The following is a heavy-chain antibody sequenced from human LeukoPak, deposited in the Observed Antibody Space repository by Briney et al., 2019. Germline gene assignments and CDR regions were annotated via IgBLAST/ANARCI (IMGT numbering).Heavy chain of an antibody. CDR2: IYYSGST. CDR1: GGSISSGGYY. J-gene: IGHJ4*02. Sequence: SETLSLTCTVSGGSISSGGYYWSWIRQHPGKGLEWIGYIYYSGSTYYNPSLKSRVTISVDTSKNQFSLKLSSVTAADTAVYYCARVKAIRIRGVLISDYFDYWGQGTLVTVSS. CDR3: ARVKAIRIRGVLISDYFDY. V-gene: IGHV4-31*03. D-gene: IGHD3-10*01.